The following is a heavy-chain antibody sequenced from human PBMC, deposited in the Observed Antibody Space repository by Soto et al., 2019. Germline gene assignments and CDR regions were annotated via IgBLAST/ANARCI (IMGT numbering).Heavy chain of an antibody. CDR3: ARRHGPFDF. CDR1: GGSISSYY. J-gene: IGHJ4*02. CDR2: IYYSGST. V-gene: IGHV4-59*01. Sequence: QVQLQESGPGLVKPSETLSLTCTVSGGSISSYYWSGIRQPPGKGLEWIGYIYYSGSTSYNPSLKSRVTISVDMSKNQFSLKLSSVTAADTAVYYCARRHGPFDFWGQGTLVTVSS.